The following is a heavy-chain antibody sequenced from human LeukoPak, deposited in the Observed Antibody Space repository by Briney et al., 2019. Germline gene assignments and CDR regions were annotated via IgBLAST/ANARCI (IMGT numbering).Heavy chain of an antibody. Sequence: GGSLRLSCAASGFTFRGFYMSWIRQAPGKGLEWVSCIGSSSTYTNYADSVKGRFTISRDNAKNSLYLQMDGLRAEDTAVYYCARDRGAVAATWFDYWGQGTLVTVSS. CDR2: IGSSSTYT. V-gene: IGHV3-11*05. D-gene: IGHD6-19*01. J-gene: IGHJ4*02. CDR1: GFTFRGFY. CDR3: ARDRGAVAATWFDY.